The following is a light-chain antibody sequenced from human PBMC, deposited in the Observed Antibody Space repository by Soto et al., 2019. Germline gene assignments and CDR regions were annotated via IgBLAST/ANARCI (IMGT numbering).Light chain of an antibody. CDR1: QNVNTY. CDR2: DAS. CDR3: QQYYSSLWT. Sequence: EILLTQSPATLSLSPGERATLSCRATQNVNTYLAWYQQKPGQAPRLLIYDASNRAPGIPARFSGSGSVTEFTLTISRLDPEDFAVYYCQQYYSSLWTFAQVTMVDIK. J-gene: IGKJ1*01. V-gene: IGKV3-11*01.